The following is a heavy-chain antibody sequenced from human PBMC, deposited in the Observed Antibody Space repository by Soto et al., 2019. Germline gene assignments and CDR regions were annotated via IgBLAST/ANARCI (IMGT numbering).Heavy chain of an antibody. V-gene: IGHV4-30-2*01. CDR3: ARDYGGNSGSNAFDI. CDR1: GGSISIAGYS. J-gene: IGHJ3*02. D-gene: IGHD4-17*01. CDR2: FYHSGST. Sequence: QLQLQESGSGLVKPSQTLSLTCAVSGGSISIAGYSWSWIRQPPGKGLEWIGYFYHSGSTFYNPSLKSRVTISVDRSKNQFSPKLSSVTAADTAVYYCARDYGGNSGSNAFDIWGQGTMVTVSS.